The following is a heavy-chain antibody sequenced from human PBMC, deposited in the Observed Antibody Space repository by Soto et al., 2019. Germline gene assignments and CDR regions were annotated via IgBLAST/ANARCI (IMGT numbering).Heavy chain of an antibody. CDR3: ARGPIAAAGRPEYYFDY. CDR1: GGSFSGCY. V-gene: IGHV4-34*01. CDR2: INHSGST. J-gene: IGHJ4*02. D-gene: IGHD6-13*01. Sequence: PSETLSLTCAVYGGSFSGCYWSWIRQPPGKGLEWIGEINHSGSTNYNPSLKSRVTISVDTSKNQFSLKLSSVTAADTAVYYCARGPIAAAGRPEYYFDYWGQGTLVTVS.